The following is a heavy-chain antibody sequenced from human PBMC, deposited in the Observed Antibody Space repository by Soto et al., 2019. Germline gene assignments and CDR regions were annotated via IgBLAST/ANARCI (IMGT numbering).Heavy chain of an antibody. V-gene: IGHV3-43*01. CDR1: GFTFDDYT. D-gene: IGHD3-10*01. Sequence: EVQLVESGGVVVQPGGSLRLSCAASGFTFDDYTMHWVRQAPGKGLEWVSLISWDGGSTYYADSVKGRFTISRDNSKNSLYLQMNSLRTEDTALYYCAKDNRVRAVQFRFYPWGQGTLVTVSS. CDR2: ISWDGGST. CDR3: AKDNRVRAVQFRFYP. J-gene: IGHJ5*02.